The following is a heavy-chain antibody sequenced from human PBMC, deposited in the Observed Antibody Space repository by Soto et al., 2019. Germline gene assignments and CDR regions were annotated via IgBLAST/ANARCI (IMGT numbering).Heavy chain of an antibody. CDR3: ARVTNYYGSGSYYENWFDP. V-gene: IGHV1-2*04. CDR1: GYTFTGYY. CDR2: INPNSGGT. Sequence: GASVKVSCKASGYTFTGYYMHWVRQAPGQGLEWMGWINPNSGGTNYAQKFQGWVTMTRDTSISTAYMELSRLRSDDTAVYYCARVTNYYGSGSYYENWFDPWGQGTLVTVSS. D-gene: IGHD3-10*01. J-gene: IGHJ5*02.